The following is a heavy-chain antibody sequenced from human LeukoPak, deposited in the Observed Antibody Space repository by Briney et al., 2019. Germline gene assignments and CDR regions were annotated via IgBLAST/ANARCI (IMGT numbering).Heavy chain of an antibody. Sequence: SETLSLTCTVSGGSISSSSYYWGWIRQPPGKGLEWIGSIYYSGSTYYNPSLKSRVTISVDTSKNQFSLKLSSVTAADTAVYYCARARDSSGWYGWFDPWGQGILVTVSS. D-gene: IGHD6-19*01. J-gene: IGHJ5*02. CDR3: ARARDSSGWYGWFDP. V-gene: IGHV4-39*07. CDR1: GGSISSSSYY. CDR2: IYYSGST.